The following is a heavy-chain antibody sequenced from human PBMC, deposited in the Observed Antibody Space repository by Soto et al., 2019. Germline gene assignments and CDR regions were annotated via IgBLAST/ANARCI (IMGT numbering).Heavy chain of an antibody. V-gene: IGHV1-69*12. J-gene: IGHJ6*02. CDR3: AGHSSGVPGYYYGMDV. Sequence: QVQLVQSGAEVKQPGSSVKVSCKASGGTFSSYAISWVRQAPGQGLEWMGGIIPIFDTADYAQKFQGRVTITADESTNTAYMELSSLRSEDTAVYYCAGHSSGVPGYYYGMDVWGQGTTVTVSS. CDR1: GGTFSSYA. CDR2: IIPIFDTA. D-gene: IGHD3-22*01.